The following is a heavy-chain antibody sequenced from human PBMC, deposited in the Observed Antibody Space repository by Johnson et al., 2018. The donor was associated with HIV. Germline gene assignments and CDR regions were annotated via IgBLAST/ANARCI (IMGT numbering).Heavy chain of an antibody. J-gene: IGHJ3*01. CDR1: GFTVSGNY. CDR2: ISYDGNNK. D-gene: IGHD5-12*01. CDR3: ASGDDDGF. Sequence: QVQLVESGGGLVQPGGSLRLSCVASGFTVSGNYMNWVRQAPGKGLEWVAVISYDGNNKYYTDSVKGRFTISRDNSKNTLYLQMNSLRAEDTAVYFCASGDDDGFWGQGTKVTVSS. V-gene: IGHV3-30*14.